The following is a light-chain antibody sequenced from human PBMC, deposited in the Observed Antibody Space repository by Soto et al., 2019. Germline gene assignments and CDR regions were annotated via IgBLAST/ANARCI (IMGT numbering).Light chain of an antibody. Sequence: DIQMTQSPSPLPPSVEDRVTLTCRASQSISSWLAWYQQKQGKAPKXXIYHAYSLESGVPSRFRGSESGTEFTLTINSLKPDDFATYYCQQYNSYPWTFGQGTKVDIK. J-gene: IGKJ1*01. V-gene: IGKV1-5*01. CDR3: QQYNSYPWT. CDR2: HAY. CDR1: QSISSW.